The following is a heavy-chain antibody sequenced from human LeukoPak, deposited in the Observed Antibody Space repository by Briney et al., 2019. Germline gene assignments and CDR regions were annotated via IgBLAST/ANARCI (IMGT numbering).Heavy chain of an antibody. CDR1: GGSISRHY. CDR2: IYHSGST. Sequence: PSETLSLTCTVSGGSISRHYWSWIRQPPGKGLEWIGYIYHSGSTNYNPSLKSRVTISVDTSKNQFSLKLSSVTAADTAVYYCARSNSGSYYGYNWFDPWGQGTLVTVSS. D-gene: IGHD1-26*01. V-gene: IGHV4-59*11. J-gene: IGHJ5*02. CDR3: ARSNSGSYYGYNWFDP.